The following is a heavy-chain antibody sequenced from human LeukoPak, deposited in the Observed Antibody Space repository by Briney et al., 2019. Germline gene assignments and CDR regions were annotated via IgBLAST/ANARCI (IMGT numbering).Heavy chain of an antibody. V-gene: IGHV3-48*03. J-gene: IGHJ2*01. Sequence: TGGSLRLSCAASGFTFSGYEMNWVRQAPEKGLEWVSYISRSGRTIYDADSVKGRFTISRDNAKNSLYLQMNSLRAEDTAVYYCARVYSGSWYFDLWGRGTLVTVSS. D-gene: IGHD5-12*01. CDR1: GFTFSGYE. CDR3: ARVYSGSWYFDL. CDR2: ISRSGRTI.